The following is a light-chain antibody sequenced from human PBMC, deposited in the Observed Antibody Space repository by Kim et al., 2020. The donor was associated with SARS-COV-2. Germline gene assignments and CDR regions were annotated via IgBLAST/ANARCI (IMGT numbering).Light chain of an antibody. CDR2: EVS. CDR3: SSYTTSKTVV. J-gene: IGLJ1*01. Sequence: QSALTQPPSVSGSPGQSVTISCTGTSSDVGSYDRVSWYQQPPGTAPKLMIYEVSNRPSGVPDRSSGSKSGNAASLAISGLQAEDEADYYCSSYTTSKTVVFGTGTKVTVL. V-gene: IGLV2-18*02. CDR1: SSDVGSYDR.